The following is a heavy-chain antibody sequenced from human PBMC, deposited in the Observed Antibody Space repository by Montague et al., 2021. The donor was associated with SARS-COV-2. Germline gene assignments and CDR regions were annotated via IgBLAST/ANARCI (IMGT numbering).Heavy chain of an antibody. D-gene: IGHD2-15*01. V-gene: IGHV4-59*08. Sequence: ISYAVSSIKNNNLKSRVTISVDTSKNQFSLKLSSVTAADTAAYYCARLEAGDWIGDRCYSNWFDPWGQGTLVTVSS. CDR2: ISYAVSS. J-gene: IGHJ5*02. CDR3: ARLEAGDWIGDRCYSNWFDP.